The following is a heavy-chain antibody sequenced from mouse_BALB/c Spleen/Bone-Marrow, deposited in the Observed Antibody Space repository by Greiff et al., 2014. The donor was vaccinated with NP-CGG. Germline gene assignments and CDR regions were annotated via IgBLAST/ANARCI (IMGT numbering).Heavy chain of an antibody. J-gene: IGHJ4*01. V-gene: IGHV1-54*01. CDR2: INPGSGGT. D-gene: IGHD1-2*01. CDR3: ARRITTARAMDY. CDR1: GYAFTNYL. Sequence: QVQLQQSGAELVRPGTSVKVSCKASGYAFTNYLIGWVKQRPGKGLEWVGVINPGSGGTNHNEKFKGKATLTADKSSSTAYMQLSSLTSDDSAVYFCARRITTARAMDYWGQGTSVTVSS.